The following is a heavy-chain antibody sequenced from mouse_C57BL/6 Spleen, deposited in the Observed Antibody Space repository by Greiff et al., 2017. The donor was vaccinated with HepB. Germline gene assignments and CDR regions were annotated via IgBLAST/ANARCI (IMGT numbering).Heavy chain of an antibody. Sequence: QVQLQQPGAELVMPGASVKLSCKASGYTFTSYWMHWVKQRPGQGLEWIGEIDPSDSYTNYNPKFKGKSTLTVDKSSSTAYMQLSSLTSEDSAVYYCAGGSSSAWFAYWGQGTLVTVSA. V-gene: IGHV1-69*01. CDR1: GYTFTSYW. CDR3: AGGSSSAWFAY. CDR2: IDPSDSYT. D-gene: IGHD1-1*01. J-gene: IGHJ3*01.